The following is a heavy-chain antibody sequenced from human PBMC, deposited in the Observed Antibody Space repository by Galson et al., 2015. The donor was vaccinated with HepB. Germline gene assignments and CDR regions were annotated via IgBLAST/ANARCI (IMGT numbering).Heavy chain of an antibody. J-gene: IGHJ3*01. CDR2: ISGSDGGT. D-gene: IGHD3-22*01. CDR3: AKSYYYESSGDYSMGAFDV. CDR1: GFTFSSFA. Sequence: SLRLSCAASGFTFSSFAMSWVRQAPGKGLEWLSGISGSDGGTYYADSVKGRFTISRDNSKNTLYVQMNSLRAEDTAVYYCAKSYYYESSGDYSMGAFDVWGQGTMVTVSS. V-gene: IGHV3-23*01.